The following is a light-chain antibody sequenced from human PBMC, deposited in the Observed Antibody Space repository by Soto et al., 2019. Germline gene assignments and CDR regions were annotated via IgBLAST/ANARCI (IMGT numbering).Light chain of an antibody. CDR3: QSYDSSLSSGV. CDR1: SYNIGAGYD. J-gene: IGLJ3*02. Sequence: QSVLTQPPSVSGAPGQRVTISCTGSSYNIGAGYDVHWYHHLPGTAPKLLIYGNSNRPSGVPDRFSGSKSGTSASLAITGLQAEDEADYYCQSYDSSLSSGVFGGGTQLTVL. V-gene: IGLV1-40*01. CDR2: GNS.